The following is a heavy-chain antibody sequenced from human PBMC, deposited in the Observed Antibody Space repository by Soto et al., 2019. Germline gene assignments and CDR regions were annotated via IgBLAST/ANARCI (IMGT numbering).Heavy chain of an antibody. V-gene: IGHV3-30-3*01. Sequence: QVQLMESGGGVVQPGRSLRLSCAASGFTFSSYAMHWVRQAPGKGLEWVAVISYDRNNKYYADSVKGRCTTSRDNSKNTVYLQMNSLRVEDTAVYYCARGEVINYDASLPHDWGQGTLVTVSS. J-gene: IGHJ4*02. CDR1: GFTFSSYA. CDR2: ISYDRNNK. D-gene: IGHD3-10*01. CDR3: ARGEVINYDASLPHD.